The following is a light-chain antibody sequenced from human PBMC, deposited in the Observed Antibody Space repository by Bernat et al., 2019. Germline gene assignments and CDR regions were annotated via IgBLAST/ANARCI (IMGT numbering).Light chain of an antibody. J-gene: IGKJ3*01. CDR3: QQYGSR. V-gene: IGKV3-20*01. CDR1: QSVSSSY. Sequence: EIVLTQSPGTLSLSPGERATLSCRASQSVSSSYLAWYQQKPGQAPRLLIYGASSRATGIPDRFSGSGSGTDFTLTISRLEPEDFALYYCQQYGSRFGPGTKVDIK. CDR2: GAS.